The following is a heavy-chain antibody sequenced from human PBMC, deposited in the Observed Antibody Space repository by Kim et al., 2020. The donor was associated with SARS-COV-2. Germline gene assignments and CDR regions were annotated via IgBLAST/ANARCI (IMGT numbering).Heavy chain of an antibody. D-gene: IGHD1-26*01. V-gene: IGHV3-23*03. J-gene: IGHJ3*02. Sequence: GGSLRLSCAASGFTFSSYAMNWVRQAPGKGLEWVSVIYSGGSSTYYADSVKGRFTISRDNSRDTLYLQMNSLRAEDTAVYYCAKPKGGSYSDAFDICGQG. CDR2: IYSGGSST. CDR3: AKPKGGSYSDAFDI. CDR1: GFTFSSYA.